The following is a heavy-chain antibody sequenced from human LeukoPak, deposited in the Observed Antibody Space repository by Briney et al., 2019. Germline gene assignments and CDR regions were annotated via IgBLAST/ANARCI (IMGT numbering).Heavy chain of an antibody. V-gene: IGHV3-23*01. J-gene: IGHJ4*02. D-gene: IGHD1-14*01. CDR2: LSNSGGST. Sequence: PGGSLRLSCAASGFTFTNYAMSWVRQAPGKGLEWVSSLSNSGGSTYYADSVKGRFTISRDNSMSTLYLQMNSLRAEDTAVYYCPRETNLAHWGRGTLVTVSS. CDR1: GFTFTNYA. CDR3: PRETNLAH.